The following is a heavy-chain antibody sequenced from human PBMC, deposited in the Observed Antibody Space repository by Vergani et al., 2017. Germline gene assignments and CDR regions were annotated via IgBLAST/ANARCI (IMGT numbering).Heavy chain of an antibody. D-gene: IGHD6-13*01. Sequence: EVQLLESGGGLVKPGGSLRLSCETSGFIFSDYNLNWVRQAPGSGLEWVASISGRSSYVNYAVSVKGRFTISRDNAKNSLYLQMNSLRAEDTAVYYCAREGIAAADGPIPFDYWGQGTLVTVSS. CDR1: GFIFSDYN. V-gene: IGHV3-21*01. J-gene: IGHJ4*02. CDR3: AREGIAAADGPIPFDY. CDR2: ISGRSSYV.